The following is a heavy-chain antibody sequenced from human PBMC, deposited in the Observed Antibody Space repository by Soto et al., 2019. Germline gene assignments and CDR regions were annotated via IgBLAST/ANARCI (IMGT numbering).Heavy chain of an antibody. Sequence: PGGSLRLSCAGSSFTFGDSYMSWIRQAPGKGLEWLSYISPGSRYPAYADSVKGRFTISRDNAKRSLYLQMMSLTAEDTAIYYCVRGGGGGLFDPWGQGTMGTV. CDR1: SFTFGDSY. D-gene: IGHD2-15*01. CDR2: ISPGSRYP. CDR3: VRGGGGGLFDP. J-gene: IGHJ5*02. V-gene: IGHV3-11*06.